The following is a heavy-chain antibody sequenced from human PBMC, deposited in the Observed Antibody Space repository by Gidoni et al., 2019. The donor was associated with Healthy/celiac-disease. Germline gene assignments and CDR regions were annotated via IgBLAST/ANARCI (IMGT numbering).Heavy chain of an antibody. CDR3: VRSDWLAWFDY. J-gene: IGHJ4*02. Sequence: QVQLQQWGAGLLKPSETLSLTCAVYGGSFSGYYWSWIRQPPGKGLEWIGEINHSGSTNYNPSLKSRVTISVDTSKNQFSLKLSSVTAADTAVYYCVRSDWLAWFDYWGQGTLVTVSS. V-gene: IGHV4-34*01. CDR2: INHSGST. CDR1: GGSFSGYY. D-gene: IGHD3-9*01.